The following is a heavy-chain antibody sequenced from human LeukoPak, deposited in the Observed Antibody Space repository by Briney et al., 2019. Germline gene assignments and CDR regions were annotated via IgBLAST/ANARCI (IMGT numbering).Heavy chain of an antibody. V-gene: IGHV3-21*01. Sequence: GGSLRLSCAASGYTFSSFSINWVRQAPGKGLEWVSSISVRSNYIYYADSVRGRFSISRDDARDSLYLQMNSLRAEDTAVYYCAKWSGSYYPSFDYWGQGTLVTVPS. CDR3: AKWSGSYYPSFDY. D-gene: IGHD1-26*01. CDR2: ISVRSNYI. CDR1: GYTFSSFS. J-gene: IGHJ4*02.